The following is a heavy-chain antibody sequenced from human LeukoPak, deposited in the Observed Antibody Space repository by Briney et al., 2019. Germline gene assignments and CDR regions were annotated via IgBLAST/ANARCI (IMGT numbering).Heavy chain of an antibody. Sequence: GESLRISCKGSGYSFTSYWIGWVRQMPGKGLEWMGIIYPGDSDTRYSPSFQGQVTISADKSISTAYLQWSSLKASDTAMYYCARPNDFWSGYYHYWGQGTLVTVSS. J-gene: IGHJ4*02. CDR3: ARPNDFWSGYYHY. V-gene: IGHV5-51*01. CDR1: GYSFTSYW. D-gene: IGHD3-3*01. CDR2: IYPGDSDT.